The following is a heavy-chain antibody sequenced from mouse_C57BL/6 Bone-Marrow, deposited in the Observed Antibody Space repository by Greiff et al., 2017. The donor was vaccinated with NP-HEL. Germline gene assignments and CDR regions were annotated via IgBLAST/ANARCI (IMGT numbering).Heavy chain of an antibody. CDR3: ASPFPWYFDV. Sequence: VQLQQSGAELAKPGASVKLSCKASGYTFTSYWMHWVKQRPGQGLEWIGYINPSSGYTKYNQKFKDKATLTADKSSSTAYMQLRSLTYEDSAVYYCASPFPWYFDVWGTGTTVTVSS. V-gene: IGHV1-7*01. CDR1: GYTFTSYW. CDR2: INPSSGYT. J-gene: IGHJ1*03.